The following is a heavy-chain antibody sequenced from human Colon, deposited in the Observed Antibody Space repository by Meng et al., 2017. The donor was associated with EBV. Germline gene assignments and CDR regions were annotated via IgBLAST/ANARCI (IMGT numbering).Heavy chain of an antibody. J-gene: IGHJ4*02. CDR1: GGSISSGEYY. CDR2: IYYSGST. CDR3: ARDRGGLGAFDY. Sequence: QVQLQRSGPGRSKPYQPLSLTWTVSGGSISSGEYYWSWTRQPPGKGLEWIGYIYYSGSTYYNPSLKSRVTISVDTSKNQFSLKLSSVTAADTAVYYCARDRGGLGAFDYWGQGTLVTVSS. D-gene: IGHD5-12*01. V-gene: IGHV4-30-4*01.